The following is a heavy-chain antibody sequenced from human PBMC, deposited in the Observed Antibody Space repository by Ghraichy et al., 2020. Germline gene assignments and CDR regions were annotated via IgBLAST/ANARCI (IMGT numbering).Heavy chain of an antibody. V-gene: IGHV3-21*01. J-gene: IGHJ6*03. CDR2: ISSSRTYI. CDR1: GFSFSSYS. Sequence: GGSLRLSCAASGFSFSSYSFNWVRQAPGKGLEWVSFISSSRTYIFYADSVKGRFTISRDNAKNSLFLQMKSLRAEDHAVYFWVQGACYYMDVWGKGTTVTVSS. D-gene: IGHD4/OR15-4a*01. CDR3: VQGACYYMDV.